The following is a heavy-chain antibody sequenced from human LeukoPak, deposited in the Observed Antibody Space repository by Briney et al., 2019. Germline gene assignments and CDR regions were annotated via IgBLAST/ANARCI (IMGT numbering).Heavy chain of an antibody. V-gene: IGHV3-7*01. J-gene: IGHJ4*02. CDR3: ARDVCSSTSCYAFDY. D-gene: IGHD2-2*01. CDR1: GFTFSSYW. CDR2: IKQDGSEK. Sequence: SGGSLRLSCAASGFTFSSYWMSWVRQAPGKGLEWVANIKQDGSEKYYVDSVKGRFTISRDNAKNSLYLQMNSLRAEDTAVYYCARDVCSSTSCYAFDYWGQGTLVTVSS.